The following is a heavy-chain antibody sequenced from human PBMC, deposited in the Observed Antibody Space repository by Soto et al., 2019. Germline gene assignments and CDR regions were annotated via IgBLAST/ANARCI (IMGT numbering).Heavy chain of an antibody. V-gene: IGHV1-69*02. CDR3: ASETYYYDSSGYFHGMDV. Sequence: QVQLVQSGAEVKKPGSSVKVSCKASGGTFSSYTISWVRQAPGQGLEWMGRIIPILGIANYAQKFQGRVTITADKSTSPAYMELSSLRSEDTAVYYCASETYYYDSSGYFHGMDVWGQGTTVTVSS. CDR2: IIPILGIA. D-gene: IGHD3-22*01. CDR1: GGTFSSYT. J-gene: IGHJ6*02.